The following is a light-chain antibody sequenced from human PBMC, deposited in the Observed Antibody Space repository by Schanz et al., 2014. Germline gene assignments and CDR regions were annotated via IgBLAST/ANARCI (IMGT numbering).Light chain of an antibody. Sequence: QSALTQPASVSGSPGQSITISCTGTSSDVGGYNYVSWYQQHPGKAPKLMIFDVNNRPSGVSNRFSGSKSANTASLTISGLQAEDEADYYCSSYTSSSTLGVFGGGTKLTVL. V-gene: IGLV2-14*01. CDR1: SSDVGGYNY. CDR3: SSYTSSSTLGV. J-gene: IGLJ2*01. CDR2: DVN.